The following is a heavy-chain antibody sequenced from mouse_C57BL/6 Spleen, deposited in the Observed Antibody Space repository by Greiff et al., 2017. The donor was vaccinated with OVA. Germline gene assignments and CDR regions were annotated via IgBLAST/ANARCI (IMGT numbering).Heavy chain of an antibody. CDR1: GFTFTDYE. Sequence: VQLQQSGAELVRPGASVTLSCTASGFTFTDYEMYWVKQTPVHGLEWIGAIDPETGGTAYTQKFKGQAILSPDNSSSTAYMERRSLTSEDSAVYYYTRDDEYDRASYAMDDWGQGTSVTVSS. CDR2: IDPETGGT. D-gene: IGHD2-4*01. J-gene: IGHJ4*01. CDR3: TRDDEYDRASYAMDD. V-gene: IGHV1-15*01.